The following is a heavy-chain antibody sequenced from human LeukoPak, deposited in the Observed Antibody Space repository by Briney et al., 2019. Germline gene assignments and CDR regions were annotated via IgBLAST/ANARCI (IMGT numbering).Heavy chain of an antibody. V-gene: IGHV3-21*01. CDR3: ARADWDIAMIDY. D-gene: IGHD5-18*01. Sequence: PGGSLRLSCAASGFTLSSYAMNWVRQAPGKGLEWVSSISSSSSYIYYADSVKGRFTISRDNAKNSLYLQMNSLRAEDTAVYYCARADWDIAMIDYWGQGTLVTVSS. J-gene: IGHJ4*02. CDR1: GFTLSSYA. CDR2: ISSSSSYI.